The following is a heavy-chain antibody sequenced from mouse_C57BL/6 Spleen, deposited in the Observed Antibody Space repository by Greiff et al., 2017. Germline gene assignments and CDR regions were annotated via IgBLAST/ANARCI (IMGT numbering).Heavy chain of an antibody. CDR1: GFTFSSYA. Sequence: EVKLMESGGGLVKPGGSLKLSCAASGFTFSSYAMSWVRQTPEKRLEWVATISDGGSYTYYPDNVKGRFTISRDNAKNNLYLQMSHLKSEDTAMYYCARDLLGGAFAYWGQGTLVTVSA. V-gene: IGHV5-4*01. CDR2: ISDGGSYT. J-gene: IGHJ3*01. D-gene: IGHD4-1*01. CDR3: ARDLLGGAFAY.